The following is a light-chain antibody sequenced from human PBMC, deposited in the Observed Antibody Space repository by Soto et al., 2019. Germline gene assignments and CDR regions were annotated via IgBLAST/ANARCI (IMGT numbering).Light chain of an antibody. J-gene: IGLJ2*01. V-gene: IGLV6-57*01. Sequence: NFMLTQPHSVSESPGKTVTISCTRSSGSIGSNSVQWYQHRPGSSTTTVIYEDTQRPSGVPDRFSGSIDSSSNSASLSISGLKTEDEADYYCQSYDSNNVVLGGGTKLTVL. CDR3: QSYDSNNVV. CDR1: SGSIGSNS. CDR2: EDT.